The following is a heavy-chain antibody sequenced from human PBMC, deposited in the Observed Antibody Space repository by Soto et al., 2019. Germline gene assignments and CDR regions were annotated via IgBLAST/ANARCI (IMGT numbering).Heavy chain of an antibody. V-gene: IGHV4-59*01. Sequence: SETLSLTCIVSGGSISSYYWSWIRQPPGKGLEWIGYIYQTGTTNYNPSLKSRASISIDTSKRQFSLDLTSVTAADTATYYCARSAALLWFGESLLYYFDYWGQGTLVTVSS. D-gene: IGHD3-10*01. CDR3: ARSAALLWFGESLLYYFDY. J-gene: IGHJ4*02. CDR2: IYQTGTT. CDR1: GGSISSYY.